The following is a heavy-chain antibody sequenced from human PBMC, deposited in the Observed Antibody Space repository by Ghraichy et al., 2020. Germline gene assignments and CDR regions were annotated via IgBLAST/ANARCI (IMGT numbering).Heavy chain of an antibody. J-gene: IGHJ5*02. D-gene: IGHD3-10*01. CDR3: ASRNLIDLPPDTMVRAHHHAFDP. V-gene: IGHV1-2*02. Sequence: GESLNISCKASGYTFTGYYMHWVRQAPGQGLEWMGWINPNSGDTNYAQKFQGRVTMTRDTSISTAYMELSRLRSDDTAVYYCASRNLIDLPPDTMVRAHHHAFDPWGQGTLVTVSS. CDR2: INPNSGDT. CDR1: GYTFTGYY.